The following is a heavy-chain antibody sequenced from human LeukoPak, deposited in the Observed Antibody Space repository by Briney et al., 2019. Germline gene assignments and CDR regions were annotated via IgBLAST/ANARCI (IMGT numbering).Heavy chain of an antibody. CDR3: ARSLFRNSNAWPQVH. CDR1: GGSISSCY. Sequence: PSETLSLTCTVSGGSISSCYWNWIRQAPGKGLEWIGYIYNSGSTNYNPSLKSRVTISVDTSKTQFSLRLRSATAADTAMYYCARSLFRNSNAWPQVHWGQGTLVTVSS. J-gene: IGHJ4*02. D-gene: IGHD6-19*01. CDR2: IYNSGST. V-gene: IGHV4-59*01.